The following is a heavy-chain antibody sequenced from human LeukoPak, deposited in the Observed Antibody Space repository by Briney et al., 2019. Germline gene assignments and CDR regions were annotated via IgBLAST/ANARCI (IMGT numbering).Heavy chain of an antibody. CDR3: ARTAYGDYFDY. D-gene: IGHD4-17*01. CDR2: ISSSSSTI. CDR1: GFTFSSYS. Sequence: GGSLRLSCAASGFTFSSYSMNWVRQAPGKGLEWVSYISSSSSTIYYADSVKGRFTISRDNAKNSLYLQMSSLRSEDTAVYYCARTAYGDYFDYWGQGTLVTVSS. J-gene: IGHJ4*02. V-gene: IGHV3-48*04.